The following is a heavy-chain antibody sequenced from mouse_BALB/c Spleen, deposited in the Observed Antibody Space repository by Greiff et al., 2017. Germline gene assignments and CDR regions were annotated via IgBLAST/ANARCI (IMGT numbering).Heavy chain of an antibody. CDR1: GYTFTSYT. D-gene: IGHD2-1*01. CDR2: INPSSGYT. V-gene: IGHV1-4*02. Sequence: QVQLQQSAAELARPGASVKMSCKASGYTFTSYTMHWVKQRPGQGLEWIGYINPSSGYTEYNQKFKDKTTLTADKSSSTAYMQLSSLTSEDSAVYYCARSSYGNYPAYWGQGTLVTVSA. J-gene: IGHJ3*01. CDR3: ARSSYGNYPAY.